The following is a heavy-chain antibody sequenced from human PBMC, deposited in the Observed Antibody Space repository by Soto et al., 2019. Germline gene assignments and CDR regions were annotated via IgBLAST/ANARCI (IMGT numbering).Heavy chain of an antibody. Sequence: GGSLRLSCAASGISSSSLSNYGMSWVRHIPGKGLEWVSAISGGGGSTYYADSVKGRFTISRDNSKTALYLQMNNLRAEDTALYYCVKDLAYTAYDQGDAYDVWGQGTVVTVSS. V-gene: IGHV3-23*01. CDR1: GISSSSLSNYG. J-gene: IGHJ3*01. CDR2: ISGGGGST. CDR3: VKDLAYTAYDQGDAYDV. D-gene: IGHD5-12*01.